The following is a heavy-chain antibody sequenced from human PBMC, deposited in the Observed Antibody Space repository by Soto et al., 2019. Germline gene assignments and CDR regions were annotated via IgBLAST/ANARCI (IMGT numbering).Heavy chain of an antibody. CDR3: ARDVASGWYSETYFDY. CDR2: ISAYNGNT. CDR1: GYTFTSYG. D-gene: IGHD6-19*01. J-gene: IGHJ4*02. Sequence: ASVKVSCKASGYTFTSYGISWVRQAPGQGLEWMGWISAYNGNTNYAQKLQGRVTMTTDTSTSTAYMELRSLRSDDTAVYYCARDVASGWYSETYFDYWGQGTLVTVSS. V-gene: IGHV1-18*04.